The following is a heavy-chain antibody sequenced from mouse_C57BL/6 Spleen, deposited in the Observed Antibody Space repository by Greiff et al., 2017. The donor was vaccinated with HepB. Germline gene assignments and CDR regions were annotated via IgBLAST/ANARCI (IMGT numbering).Heavy chain of an antibody. CDR1: GYTFTSYG. V-gene: IGHV1-81*01. Sequence: QVQLQQSGAELARPGASVKLSCKASGYTFTSYGISWVKQRTGQGLEWIGEIYPRSGNTYYNEKFKGKATLTADKSSRPAYMELRSLTSEDSAVYFCAREGYGNYDLAWFAYWGQGTLVTVSA. J-gene: IGHJ3*01. CDR2: IYPRSGNT. CDR3: AREGYGNYDLAWFAY. D-gene: IGHD2-1*01.